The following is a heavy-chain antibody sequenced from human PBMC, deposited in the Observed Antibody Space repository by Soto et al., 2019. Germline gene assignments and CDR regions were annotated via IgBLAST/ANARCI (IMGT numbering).Heavy chain of an antibody. V-gene: IGHV3-23*01. J-gene: IGHJ4*02. CDR2: ISDSGSNT. CDR1: GLTFSSYA. CDR3: AKDLTPTVAIGWYFDY. D-gene: IGHD5-12*01. Sequence: PVGTLRLSCAASGLTFSSYAMNWVRQAPGKGLEWVSGISDSGSNTYYADSVKGRFTFSRDNSKNTLYLQMDSLRAEDTAVYYCAKDLTPTVAIGWYFDYWGQGTLVTVSS.